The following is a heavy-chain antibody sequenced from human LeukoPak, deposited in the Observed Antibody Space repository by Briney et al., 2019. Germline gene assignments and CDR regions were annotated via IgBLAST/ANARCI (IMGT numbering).Heavy chain of an antibody. Sequence: GRSLRLSCAASGFTFDDYAMHWVRQAPGKGLEWVSGISWNSGSIGYADSVKGRFTISRDNAKNSLYLQMNSLRAEDTALYYCAKDMGTSHYGGDFDYWGQGTLVTVSS. D-gene: IGHD4-23*01. CDR3: AKDMGTSHYGGDFDY. CDR1: GFTFDDYA. V-gene: IGHV3-9*01. CDR2: ISWNSGSI. J-gene: IGHJ4*02.